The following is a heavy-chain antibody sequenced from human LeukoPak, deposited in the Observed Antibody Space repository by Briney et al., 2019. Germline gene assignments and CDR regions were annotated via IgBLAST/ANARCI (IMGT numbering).Heavy chain of an antibody. Sequence: KPGGSLRLSCAASGFTFSSYSMNWVREAPGKGLECVSSISTSSSYIYYADSVKGRFTISRDNAKNSLYLQMNSLRAEDTAVYYCARDSGRSSSYYYFDQWGQGTLVTVSS. D-gene: IGHD6-13*01. J-gene: IGHJ4*02. CDR2: ISTSSSYI. CDR3: ARDSGRSSSYYYFDQ. V-gene: IGHV3-21*01. CDR1: GFTFSSYS.